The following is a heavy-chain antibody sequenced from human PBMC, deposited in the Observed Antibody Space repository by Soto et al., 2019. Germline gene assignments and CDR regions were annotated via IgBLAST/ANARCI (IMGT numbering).Heavy chain of an antibody. CDR2: MNPNSGNK. D-gene: IGHD6-6*01. J-gene: IGHJ5*02. V-gene: IGHV1-8*01. CDR3: ARGRSISARRFWFDP. CDR1: GYTFTSYD. Sequence: ASVKVSCKASGYTFTSYDINWVRQATGQGLEWMGWMNPNSGNKGYAQKFQGRVTMTRNTSISQAYMELSSLRSEDTAVYYCARGRSISARRFWFDPWGQGTLVTVSS.